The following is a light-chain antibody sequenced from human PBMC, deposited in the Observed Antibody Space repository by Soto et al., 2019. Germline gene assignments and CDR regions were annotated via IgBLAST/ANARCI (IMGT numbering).Light chain of an antibody. J-gene: IGKJ5*01. V-gene: IGKV3-15*01. Sequence: EILMTQSPATLSVSPGERATLSCRASQSFSSNLAWYQQKPGQAPRLIIYGASTRAAGIPDRFSGSGSGTEFTLTISSLQSEDFAVYYCQHHNNWPPIPFGQGTRLEIK. CDR1: QSFSSN. CDR3: QHHNNWPPIP. CDR2: GAS.